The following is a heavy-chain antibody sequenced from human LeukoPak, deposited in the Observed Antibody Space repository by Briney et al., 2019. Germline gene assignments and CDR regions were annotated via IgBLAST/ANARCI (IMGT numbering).Heavy chain of an antibody. D-gene: IGHD5-18*01. J-gene: IGHJ4*02. CDR2: IYYSGST. Sequence: SETLSLTCTVSGGSISSSSYYWGWIRQPPGKELEWIGSIYYSGSTYYNPSLKSRVTISVDTSKNQFSLKLSSVTAADTAVYYCARLGYSSSIDYWGQGTLVTVSS. CDR3: ARLGYSSSIDY. CDR1: GGSISSSSYY. V-gene: IGHV4-39*01.